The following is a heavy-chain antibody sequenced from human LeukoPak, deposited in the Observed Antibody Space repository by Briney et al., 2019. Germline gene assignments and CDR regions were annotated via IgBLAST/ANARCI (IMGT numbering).Heavy chain of an antibody. Sequence: TGGSLRLSCLTSGFTLSTNAMSWVRQAPGKGLEWISGISGSGASTYYADSVKGRFTISRDDSRNTLYLQMNSLRGDDTAIYYCAKENLLPAGGTLGSWGQGTLVTVSS. V-gene: IGHV3-23*01. CDR2: ISGSGAST. CDR1: GFTLSTNA. CDR3: AKENLLPAGGTLGS. J-gene: IGHJ5*02. D-gene: IGHD6-13*01.